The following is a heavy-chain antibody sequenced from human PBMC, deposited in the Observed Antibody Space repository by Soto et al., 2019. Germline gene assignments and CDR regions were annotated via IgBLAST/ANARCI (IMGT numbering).Heavy chain of an antibody. CDR1: GDSISSSY. CDR2: MYYSGST. J-gene: IGHJ5*02. Sequence: QVQLQESGPGLVKPSETLSLTCTISGDSISSSYWNWIRQPPGKGLEWIGYMYYSGSTNYNPSLKSRVTISVDTSRNQFSLKLTSVTAADTAVYYCASQDHSRSSSGSFDPWGQGTLVTVSS. V-gene: IGHV4-59*01. CDR3: ASQDHSRSSSGSFDP. D-gene: IGHD6-6*01.